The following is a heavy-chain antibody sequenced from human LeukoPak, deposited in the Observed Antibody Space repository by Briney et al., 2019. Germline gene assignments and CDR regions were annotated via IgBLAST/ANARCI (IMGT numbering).Heavy chain of an antibody. CDR3: ARAESSWPNRLDY. J-gene: IGHJ4*02. CDR2: IYYSGST. Sequence: PSETLSLTCTVSGDSISIYYWSWIRQSPGKGLEWIGYIYYSGSTSYNPSLKSRLTMSIDTSNNQFSLKLNSVTPADTAVYYCARAESSWPNRLDYWGQGTLVTVSS. V-gene: IGHV4-59*01. D-gene: IGHD6-13*01. CDR1: GDSISIYY.